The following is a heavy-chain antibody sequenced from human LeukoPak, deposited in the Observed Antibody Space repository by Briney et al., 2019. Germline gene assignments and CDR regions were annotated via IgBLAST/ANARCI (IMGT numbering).Heavy chain of an antibody. CDR1: GGSVNSGTYY. CDR2: IYYSGSA. Sequence: SETLSLTCTVSGGSVNSGTYYWSWIRQPPGKGLEWIGNIYYSGSAYYNPSLKSRVTMSVDTSKNQFSLKLSSVTAADTAVYYCARDMARYNWNYDYWYFDLWGRGTLVTVSS. CDR3: ARDMARYNWNYDYWYFDL. D-gene: IGHD1-7*01. J-gene: IGHJ2*01. V-gene: IGHV4-39*07.